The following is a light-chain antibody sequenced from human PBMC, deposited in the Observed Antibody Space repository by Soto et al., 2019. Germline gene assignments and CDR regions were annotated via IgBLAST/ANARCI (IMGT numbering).Light chain of an antibody. J-gene: IGKJ1*01. V-gene: IGKV3-15*01. Sequence: EIVMTQSPATLSVSPGERATLSCRASQSVSGNLAWYQRKPGQAPRLLIYGASTGATGIPARFSGSGSGTEFTLTISSLQSEDFAVYCCQQYNNWPPTFGQGTKVEIK. CDR1: QSVSGN. CDR3: QQYNNWPPT. CDR2: GAS.